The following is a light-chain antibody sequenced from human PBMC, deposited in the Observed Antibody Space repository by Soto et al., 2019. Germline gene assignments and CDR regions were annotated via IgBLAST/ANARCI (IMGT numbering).Light chain of an antibody. CDR3: QQTSTKPG. CDR2: SAA. V-gene: IGKV1-39*01. Sequence: IQMTQSPSSLSASVGDRVTITCRASQNIATYLNWYQQKPGKAPKLLIYSAASLQSGVPSRFGGSGSGTDFTLTISSLQPEDFATYCWQQTSTKPGFGQGTKLEIK. J-gene: IGKJ2*01. CDR1: QNIATY.